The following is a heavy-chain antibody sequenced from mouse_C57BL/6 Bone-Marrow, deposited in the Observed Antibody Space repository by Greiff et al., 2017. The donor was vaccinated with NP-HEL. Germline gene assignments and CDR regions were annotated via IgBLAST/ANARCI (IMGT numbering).Heavy chain of an antibody. CDR1: GFNIKDDY. D-gene: IGHD1-1*01. CDR2: IDPENGDT. V-gene: IGHV14-4*01. Sequence: VQLQQSGAELVRPGASVKLSCTASGFNIKDDYMHWVKQRPEQGLEWIGWIDPENGDTEYASKFQGKATITADTSSNTAYLQLSSLTSEDTAVYYCTPTVVATDAMDYWGQGTSVTVSS. J-gene: IGHJ4*01. CDR3: TPTVVATDAMDY.